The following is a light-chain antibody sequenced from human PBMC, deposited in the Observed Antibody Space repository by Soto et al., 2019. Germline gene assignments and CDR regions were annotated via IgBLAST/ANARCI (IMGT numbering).Light chain of an antibody. Sequence: EIVLTQSPATLSVSPGERATLSCRASQTVRDNLSWYQQKPGQAPRLLIYGASTRATGIPARFSGSGSGTEFTLTIDTLQSEDFAVYYCQQYNIWPLTFGGGTKVEIK. CDR2: GAS. CDR3: QQYNIWPLT. CDR1: QTVRDN. V-gene: IGKV3D-15*01. J-gene: IGKJ4*01.